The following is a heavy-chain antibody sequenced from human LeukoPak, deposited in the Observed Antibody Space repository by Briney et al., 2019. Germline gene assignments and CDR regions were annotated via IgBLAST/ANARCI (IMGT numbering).Heavy chain of an antibody. Sequence: PGRSLRLSCAASGFTFSSYGMHWVRQAPGKGLEWVSAISGSGGSTYYADSVKGRFTISRDNSKNTLYLQMNSLRAEDTAVYYCAKDLRYYDSSGLFDYWGQGTLVTVSS. CDR1: GFTFSSYG. J-gene: IGHJ4*02. V-gene: IGHV3-23*01. D-gene: IGHD3-22*01. CDR3: AKDLRYYDSSGLFDY. CDR2: ISGSGGST.